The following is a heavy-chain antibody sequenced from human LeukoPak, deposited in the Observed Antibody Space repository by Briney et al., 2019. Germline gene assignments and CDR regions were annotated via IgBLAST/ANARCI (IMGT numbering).Heavy chain of an antibody. D-gene: IGHD3-10*01. Sequence: GGSLRLSCAASGFTFGDYYMSWIRQAPGKGLEWVSYISSSGSTIYYADSVKGRFTISRDNAKNSLYLQMNSLRAEDTAVYYCARASYYGSGSYSTLDYWGQGTLVTVSS. CDR2: ISSSGSTI. CDR1: GFTFGDYY. CDR3: ARASYYGSGSYSTLDY. J-gene: IGHJ4*02. V-gene: IGHV3-11*01.